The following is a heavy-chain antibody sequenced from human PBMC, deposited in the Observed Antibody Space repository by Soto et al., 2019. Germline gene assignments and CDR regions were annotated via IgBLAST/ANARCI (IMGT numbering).Heavy chain of an antibody. Sequence: GSLRLSCAASGFTFSSYSMNWVRQAPVKGLEWVSYISSSSSTIYYADSVKGRFTISRDNAKNSLYLQMNSLRAEDTAVYYCARGAYLNWFDPWGQGTLVTVSS. V-gene: IGHV3-48*01. CDR1: GFTFSSYS. CDR2: ISSSSSTI. CDR3: ARGAYLNWFDP. J-gene: IGHJ5*02.